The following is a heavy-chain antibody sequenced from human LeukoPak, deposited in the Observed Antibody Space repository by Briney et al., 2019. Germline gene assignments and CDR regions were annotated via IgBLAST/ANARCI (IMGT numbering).Heavy chain of an antibody. J-gene: IGHJ3*02. CDR3: ARDIDYYDSSGYYLGAFDI. D-gene: IGHD3-22*01. V-gene: IGHV4-59*01. Sequence: SETLSLTCTVSGGSISSYYWSWIRQPPGKGPEWIGYIYYSGSTNYNPSLKSRVTISVDTSKNQFSLKLSSVTAADTAVYYCARDIDYYDSSGYYLGAFDIWGQGTMVTVSS. CDR1: GGSISSYY. CDR2: IYYSGST.